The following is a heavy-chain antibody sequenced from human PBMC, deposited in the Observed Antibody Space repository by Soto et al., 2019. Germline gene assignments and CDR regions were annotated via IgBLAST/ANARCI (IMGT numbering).Heavy chain of an antibody. CDR3: ARSPSSGRYYFDY. CDR2: ISYDGSNK. D-gene: IGHD6-19*01. Sequence: GGSLRLSCAASGFTFSSYGMHWVRQAPGKGLEWVAVISYDGSNKYYADSVKGRFTISRDNAKNTLYLQMNSLRGEDTAVYYCARSPSSGRYYFDYWGQGALVTVSS. V-gene: IGHV3-30*03. CDR1: GFTFSSYG. J-gene: IGHJ4*02.